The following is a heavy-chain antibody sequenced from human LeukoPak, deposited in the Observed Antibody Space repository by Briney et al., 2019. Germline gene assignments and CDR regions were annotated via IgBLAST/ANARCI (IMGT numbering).Heavy chain of an antibody. Sequence: SETLSLTCTVSGGSISSSNYFWAWIRQPPGKGLEWIGSIYYGESPYYNPSLKSRVTISVDTSKNQFSLKLSSVTAADTAVYYCASVRRGFGESSKYYAYYYMGVWGKGTTVTISS. V-gene: IGHV4-39*01. D-gene: IGHD3-10*01. J-gene: IGHJ6*03. CDR1: GGSISSSNYF. CDR3: ASVRRGFGESSKYYAYYYMGV. CDR2: IYYGESP.